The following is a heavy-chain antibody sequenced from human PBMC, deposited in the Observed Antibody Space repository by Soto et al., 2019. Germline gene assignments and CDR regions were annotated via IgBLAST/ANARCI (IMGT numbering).Heavy chain of an antibody. D-gene: IGHD6-13*01. V-gene: IGHV3-11*01. CDR1: VFTFSDYY. Sequence: GGSLRLSCAASVFTFSDYYMSWIRHSPGKWLEWVSYISSSGSTIYYADSVKGRFTISRDNAKNSLYLQMNSLRAEDTAVYYCARSLTWIAAADWYFHLWGRGTLVTGSS. CDR2: ISSSGSTI. CDR3: ARSLTWIAAADWYFHL. J-gene: IGHJ2*01.